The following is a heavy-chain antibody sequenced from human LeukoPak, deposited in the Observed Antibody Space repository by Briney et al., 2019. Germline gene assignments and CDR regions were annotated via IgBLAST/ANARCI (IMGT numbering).Heavy chain of an antibody. J-gene: IGHJ4*02. D-gene: IGHD6-19*01. CDR1: GFTFSSYR. CDR2: ISSSSSYI. Sequence: PGGSLRLSCAASGFTFSSYRMNWVRRAPGKGLEWASSISSSSSYIYYADSVKGRFTISRDNAKYSLYLQMNSLRAEDTAVYYCAREGSGVAGHFDYWGQGTLVTVSS. V-gene: IGHV3-21*01. CDR3: AREGSGVAGHFDY.